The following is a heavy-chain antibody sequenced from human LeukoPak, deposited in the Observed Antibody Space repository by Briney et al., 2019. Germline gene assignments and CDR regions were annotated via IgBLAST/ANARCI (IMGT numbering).Heavy chain of an antibody. D-gene: IGHD3-9*01. CDR3: ARRLVRASLRYGVYGMDV. CDR2: IDSDGSST. J-gene: IGHJ6*02. CDR1: GFTFSSYW. V-gene: IGHV3-74*01. Sequence: PGGSLRLSCAASGFTFSSYWMHWVGQAPGKGLVWVSRIDSDGSSTSYAGSVKSRFTISRDNAKNTLYLQMNSLRAEDTAVYYCARRLVRASLRYGVYGMDVWGQGTTVTVSS.